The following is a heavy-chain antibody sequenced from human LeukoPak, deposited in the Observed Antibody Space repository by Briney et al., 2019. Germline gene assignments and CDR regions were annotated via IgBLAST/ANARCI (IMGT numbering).Heavy chain of an antibody. CDR1: GFTFSTYS. CDR2: ISSSTI. CDR3: AKGVVVVTAMNYFDY. Sequence: GGSLRLSCAASGFTFSTYSMNWVRQAPGKGLEWVSYISSSTIYYADSVTGRFTISRDKSKNTLYLQMNTLRAEDTAVYYCAKGVVVVTAMNYFDYWGRGTLVTVSS. J-gene: IGHJ4*02. V-gene: IGHV3-48*01. D-gene: IGHD2-21*02.